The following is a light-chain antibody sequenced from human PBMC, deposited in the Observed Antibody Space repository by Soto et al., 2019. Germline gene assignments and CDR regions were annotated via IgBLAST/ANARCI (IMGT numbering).Light chain of an antibody. CDR2: AAS. Sequence: DIQVTQSPSSLSASVGDRVTITCRASQSITTFLNWYQQKPGNAPKLLIYAASSLQTGVPSRFSGSGSGTDFTLTISSLQREDFATYYCQQAYGAPPTFGQGT. CDR3: QQAYGAPPT. V-gene: IGKV1-39*01. CDR1: QSITTF. J-gene: IGKJ1*01.